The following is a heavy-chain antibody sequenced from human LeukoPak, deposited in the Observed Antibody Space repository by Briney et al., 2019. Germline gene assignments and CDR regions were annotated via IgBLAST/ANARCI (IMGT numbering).Heavy chain of an antibody. CDR2: IIPIFGSA. Sequence: SVKVSCKASGGTFSSYPISWVRQAPGQGLEWMGGIIPIFGSANYAQKFQGRVTITADKSTSTAYMELSSLRSEDTAVYYCARAGNSGYDPWGQGTLVTVSS. CDR1: GGTFSSYP. V-gene: IGHV1-69*06. J-gene: IGHJ5*02. CDR3: ARAGNSGYDP. D-gene: IGHD5-12*01.